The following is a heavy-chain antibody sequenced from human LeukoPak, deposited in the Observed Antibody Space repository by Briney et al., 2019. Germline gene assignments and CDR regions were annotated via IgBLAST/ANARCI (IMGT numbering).Heavy chain of an antibody. V-gene: IGHV4-59*08. J-gene: IGHJ4*02. D-gene: IGHD4-23*01. CDR2: IDYSGST. CDR1: GGSISSYY. CDR3: ARLNGGN. Sequence: SGTLSLTYTVSGGSISSYYWSWIRQPPGKGLEWIGYIDYSGSTAYNPSLNGRVAVSVDTSKNQFSLKLRSVTAADTAVYYCARLNGGNWGPGILVTVSS.